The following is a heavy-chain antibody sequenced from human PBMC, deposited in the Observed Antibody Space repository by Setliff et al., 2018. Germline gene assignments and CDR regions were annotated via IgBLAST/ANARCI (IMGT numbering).Heavy chain of an antibody. CDR2: INGDATIA. CDR1: GLSYINDW. D-gene: IGHD7-27*01. Sequence: GGSLRLSCTASGLSYINDWVSWVRQAPGKGLEWVSRINGDATIAHYADSVKGRFTISRDNARNALYLQMVSLRGEDTGVYFCASIDWGENFYNMDVWGKGTTVTVSS. CDR3: ASIDWGENFYNMDV. J-gene: IGHJ6*03. V-gene: IGHV3-74*01.